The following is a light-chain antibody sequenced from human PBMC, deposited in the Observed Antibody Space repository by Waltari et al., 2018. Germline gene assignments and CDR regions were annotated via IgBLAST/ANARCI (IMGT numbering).Light chain of an antibody. CDR1: SSDVGGYSY. CDR2: DVS. V-gene: IGLV2-11*02. J-gene: IGLJ2*01. CDR3: CSYAGSHTFVI. Sequence: QSALTQPPSVAGSPVQPVTISCTGTSSDVGGYSYVSWYQQHPGKAPKLMIYDVSKRPSGVPDRFSGSKSGYTASLTISGLQAEDEADYYCCSYAGSHTFVIFGGGTKLTVL.